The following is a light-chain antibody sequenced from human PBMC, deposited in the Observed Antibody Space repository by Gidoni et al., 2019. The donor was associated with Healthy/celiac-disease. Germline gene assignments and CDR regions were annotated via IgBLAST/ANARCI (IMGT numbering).Light chain of an antibody. CDR2: DVS. CDR3: SSYTSSSTLV. J-gene: IGLJ3*02. Sequence: QSARTQPAAVSGSPGQSITISCTGTSSDVGGYNYVSWYQQHPGKAPKLMIYDVSNRPSGVSNRFSCSKSGNTASLTISGLQAEDEADYYCSSYTSSSTLVFGGGTKLTVL. V-gene: IGLV2-14*03. CDR1: SSDVGGYNY.